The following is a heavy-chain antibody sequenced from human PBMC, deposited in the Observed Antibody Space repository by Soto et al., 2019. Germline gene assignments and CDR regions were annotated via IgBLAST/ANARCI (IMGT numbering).Heavy chain of an antibody. CDR2: ISDSGDST. J-gene: IGHJ6*02. D-gene: IGHD3-10*01. CDR3: AKPHVTYYYYGVDV. CDR1: GFTFRSYG. V-gene: IGHV3-23*01. Sequence: GSLRLSCAASGFTFRSYGMSWVRQAPGKGLEWVSGISDSGDSTYYADSVKGRFTISRDNSKNTLYLQMSSLRAEDTAVYYCAKPHVTYYYYGVDVWGQGTTVTVSS.